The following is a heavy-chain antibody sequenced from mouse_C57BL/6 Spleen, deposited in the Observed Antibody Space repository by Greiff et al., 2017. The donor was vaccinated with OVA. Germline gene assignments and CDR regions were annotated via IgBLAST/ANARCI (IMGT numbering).Heavy chain of an antibody. J-gene: IGHJ4*01. CDR3: ASYGEAMDY. Sequence: QVQLQQSGAELMKPGASVQLSCKASGYTFTGYWIEWVKQRPGHGLEWIGEIFPGSGSTNYNEKFKGKATFTADTPSNTAYMQLSSLTAEDSAINYCASYGEAMDYWGQGTSVTVSS. CDR1: GYTFTGYW. D-gene: IGHD1-1*01. CDR2: IFPGSGST. V-gene: IGHV1-9*01.